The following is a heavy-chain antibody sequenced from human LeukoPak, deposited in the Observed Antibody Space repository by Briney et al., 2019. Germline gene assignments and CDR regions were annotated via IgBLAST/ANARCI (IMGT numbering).Heavy chain of an antibody. CDR2: IGSSGSFI. CDR1: GFTLSSYS. J-gene: IGHJ3*02. V-gene: IGHV3-21*01. CDR3: ARDLRYCSSASCSENGAFDI. D-gene: IGHD2-2*01. Sequence: GGSLRLSCAASGFTLSSYSMNWVRQAPGEGLEWVSSIGSSGSFIYYADSVKGRFTISRDNARNSLFLQMNSLRAEDTAVYYCARDLRYCSSASCSENGAFDIWGQGTMVTVSS.